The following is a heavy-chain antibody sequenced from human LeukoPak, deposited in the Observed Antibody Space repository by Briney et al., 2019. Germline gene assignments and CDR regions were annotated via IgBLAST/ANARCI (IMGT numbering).Heavy chain of an antibody. D-gene: IGHD3-3*01. J-gene: IGHJ5*02. V-gene: IGHV4-61*05. CDR1: GGSISSSNYY. Sequence: SETLSLTCTVSGGSISSSNYYWSWIRQPPGKGLEWIGYIYYSGSTNYNPSLKSRVTISVDTSKNQFSLKLSSVTAADTAVYYCARHGSYYDFWSGYYSVQTSEFDPWGQGTLVTVSS. CDR3: ARHGSYYDFWSGYYSVQTSEFDP. CDR2: IYYSGST.